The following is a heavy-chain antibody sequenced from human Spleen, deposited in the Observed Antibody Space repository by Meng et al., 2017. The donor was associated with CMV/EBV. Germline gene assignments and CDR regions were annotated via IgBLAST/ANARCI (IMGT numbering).Heavy chain of an antibody. Sequence: GGSLRLSCAASGFTFSSYSMNWVRQAPGKGLEWVSSISSSSSYIYYADSVKGRFTISRDNAKNSLYLQTNSLRAEDTAVYYCAIYCSSTSCYGTNYYYGMDVWGQGTTVTVSS. CDR1: GFTFSSYS. V-gene: IGHV3-21*01. J-gene: IGHJ6*02. D-gene: IGHD2-2*01. CDR3: AIYCSSTSCYGTNYYYGMDV. CDR2: ISSSSSYI.